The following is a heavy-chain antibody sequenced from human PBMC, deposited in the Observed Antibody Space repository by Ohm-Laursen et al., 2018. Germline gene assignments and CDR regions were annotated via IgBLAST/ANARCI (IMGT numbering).Heavy chain of an antibody. CDR3: ARHQSGTMETT. J-gene: IGHJ5*02. V-gene: IGHV4-39*01. D-gene: IGHD4-17*01. CDR1: GFTFSSYG. Sequence: LRLSCTASGFTFSSYGMHWVRQPPGKGLEWIGTIYYNGDSFYNPSLKSRVTISIDTSENQLSLKMTSVTAEDTAVFYCARHQSGTMETTWGQGTLVTVSS. CDR2: IYYNGDS.